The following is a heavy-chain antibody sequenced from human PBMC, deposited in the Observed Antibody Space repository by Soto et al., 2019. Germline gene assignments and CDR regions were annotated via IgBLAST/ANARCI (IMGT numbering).Heavy chain of an antibody. CDR2: IWSDGNNR. J-gene: IGHJ4*02. Sequence: GGSLRLSCAASGFMFSNHGMHWVRQAPGKGLEWVAVIWSDGNNRYYADSVKGRFTISRDNSKNTLYLQMNSLRAEDTAVFYCAKERSSGWSFDYWGQGTLVTVSS. D-gene: IGHD6-19*01. CDR3: AKERSSGWSFDY. CDR1: GFMFSNHG. V-gene: IGHV3-33*06.